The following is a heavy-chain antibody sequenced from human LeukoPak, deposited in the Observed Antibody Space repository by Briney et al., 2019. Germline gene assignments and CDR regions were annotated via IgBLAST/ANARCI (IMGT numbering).Heavy chain of an antibody. CDR1: GYTFSGYY. J-gene: IGHJ4*02. V-gene: IGHV1-2*02. Sequence: GASVKVSCKASGYTFSGYYMHWVRQAPGQGLEWMGWINSNSGGTNYAQKFQGRVTMTRETSISTAYMDLGRLTSDDTAVYYCASSRFLEWLYVLDYWGQGTLVTVSS. CDR2: INSNSGGT. D-gene: IGHD3-3*01. CDR3: ASSRFLEWLYVLDY.